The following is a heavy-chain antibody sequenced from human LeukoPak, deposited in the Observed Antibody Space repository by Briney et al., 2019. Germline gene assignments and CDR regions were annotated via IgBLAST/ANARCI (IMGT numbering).Heavy chain of an antibody. CDR3: ARAEVVLVAATLNYYYYGMDV. D-gene: IGHD2-15*01. Sequence: GGSLRLSCAASGFTFSSYSMNWVRQAPGKGLEWVSSISSSSSYIYYADSVKGRFTISRDNAKNSLYLQMNSLRAEDTAVYYCARAEVVLVAATLNYYYYGMDVWGQGTTVTVSS. CDR1: GFTFSSYS. CDR2: ISSSSSYI. V-gene: IGHV3-21*01. J-gene: IGHJ6*02.